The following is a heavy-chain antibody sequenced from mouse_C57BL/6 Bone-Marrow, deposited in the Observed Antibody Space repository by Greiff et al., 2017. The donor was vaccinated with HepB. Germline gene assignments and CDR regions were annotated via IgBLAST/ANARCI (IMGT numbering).Heavy chain of an antibody. CDR1: GYTFTDYY. D-gene: IGHD1-1*01. J-gene: IGHJ1*03. V-gene: IGHV1-19*01. CDR3: ARAREIITTVGFDV. CDR2: INPYNGGT. Sequence: EVQRVESGPVLVKPGASVKMSCKASGYTFTDYYMNWVKQSHGKSLEWIGVINPYNGGTSYNQKFKGKATLTVDKSSSTAYMELNSLTSEDSAVYYCARAREIITTVGFDVWGTGTTVTVSS.